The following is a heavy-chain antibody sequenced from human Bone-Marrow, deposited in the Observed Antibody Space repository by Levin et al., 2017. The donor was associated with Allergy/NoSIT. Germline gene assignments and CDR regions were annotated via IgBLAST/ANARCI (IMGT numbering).Heavy chain of an antibody. J-gene: IGHJ5*02. V-gene: IGHV4-59*01. CDR2: LYDIGRT. Sequence: SETLSLTCTVSGVSIATDHWSWVRQPPGKGLEWIGTLYDIGRTYHSPSLEGRVTISADTSNNQFSLPLGSVTAADTAVYYCATYQRGVGGKGSWGQGTLVTVSS. CDR1: GVSIATDH. CDR3: ATYQRGVGGKGS. D-gene: IGHD6-19*01.